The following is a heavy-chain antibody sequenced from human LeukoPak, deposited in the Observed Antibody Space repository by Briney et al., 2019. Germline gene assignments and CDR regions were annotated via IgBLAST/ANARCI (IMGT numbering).Heavy chain of an antibody. D-gene: IGHD6-19*01. V-gene: IGHV4-39*01. CDR1: GGSIDSSGSY. Sequence: SETLSLTCTVSGGSIDSSGSYWGWLRQPPGKGLEWIGCVYYGGDAYYNPSLKSRVTISADLSKNQFSLSLISVTAADTALYYCARLFSRGWPYYYGLGAWGQGTTVTVSS. CDR2: VYYGGDA. J-gene: IGHJ6*02. CDR3: ARLFSRGWPYYYGLGA.